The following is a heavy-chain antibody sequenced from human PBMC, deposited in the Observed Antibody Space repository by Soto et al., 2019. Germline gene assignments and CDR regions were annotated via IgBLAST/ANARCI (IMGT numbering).Heavy chain of an antibody. CDR2: ISSSGGAT. Sequence: PGGSLRLSCAASGFTFSSYAMSWVRQAPGKGLEWVSAISSSGGATYSADSVKGRFTISRDNSKNTLYLQMNSLRVEDTAVYYCAKAADSGTPRRPIDYWGQGTLVTVSS. V-gene: IGHV3-23*01. CDR3: AKAADSGTPRRPIDY. CDR1: GFTFSSYA. J-gene: IGHJ4*02. D-gene: IGHD1-26*01.